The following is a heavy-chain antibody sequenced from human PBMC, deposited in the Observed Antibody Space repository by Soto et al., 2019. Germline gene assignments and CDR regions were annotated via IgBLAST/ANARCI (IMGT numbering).Heavy chain of an antibody. CDR2: ISYDGSNK. D-gene: IGHD6-13*01. J-gene: IGHJ3*02. V-gene: IGHV3-30-3*01. CDR1: GFTFSSYA. Sequence: QVQLVESGGGVVQPGRSLRLSCAASGFTFSSYAMHWVRQAPGKGLEWVAVISYDGSNKYYADSVKGRFTISRDNSKNTLYLQMNSLRAEDTAVYYCAREGSGSSSWYPTYDAFDIWGQGTMVTVSS. CDR3: AREGSGSSSWYPTYDAFDI.